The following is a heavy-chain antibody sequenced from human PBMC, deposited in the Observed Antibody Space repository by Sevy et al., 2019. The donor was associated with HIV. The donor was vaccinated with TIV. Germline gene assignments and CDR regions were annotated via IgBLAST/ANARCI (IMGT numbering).Heavy chain of an antibody. CDR3: ARERTTWTDAFDV. CDR1: GYTFPDYG. D-gene: IGHD1-1*01. J-gene: IGHJ3*01. Sequence: ASVKVSCRTSGYTFPDYGISWVRQAPGQGLEWMGWISPNTGNTEYPQKFQGRLTVTTDTSTTTAYMELRSLRSDDTAIYYCARERTTWTDAFDVWDQGTMVTVSS. CDR2: ISPNTGNT. V-gene: IGHV1-18*04.